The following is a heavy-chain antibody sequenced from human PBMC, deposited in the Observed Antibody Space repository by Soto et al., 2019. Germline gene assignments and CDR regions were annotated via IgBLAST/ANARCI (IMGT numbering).Heavy chain of an antibody. CDR1: GGSISSYY. CDR2: IYYSGST. CDR3: GRRWGAAVDY. D-gene: IGHD1-26*01. J-gene: IGHJ4*02. Sequence: PSETLSLTCTVSGGSISSYYWSWIRQPPGKGLEWIGYIYYSGSTNYNPSLKSRVTISVDTSKNQFSLKLSSVTAADTAVYYCGRRWGAAVDYWGQGTLVTVSS. V-gene: IGHV4-59*08.